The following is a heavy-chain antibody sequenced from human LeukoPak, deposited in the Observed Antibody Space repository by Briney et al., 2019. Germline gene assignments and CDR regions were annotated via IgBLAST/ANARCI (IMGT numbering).Heavy chain of an antibody. CDR2: IIPIFGTA. J-gene: IGHJ4*02. V-gene: IGHV1-69*13. D-gene: IGHD2-2*02. CDR1: GGTFSSYA. Sequence: SVKVSCKASGGTFSSYAISWVRQAPGQGLEWMGGIIPIFGTANYAQKFQSRVTITADESTSTAYMELSSLRSEDTAVYYCARDHRRYCSSTSCYTGGDYWGQGTLVTVSS. CDR3: ARDHRRYCSSTSCYTGGDY.